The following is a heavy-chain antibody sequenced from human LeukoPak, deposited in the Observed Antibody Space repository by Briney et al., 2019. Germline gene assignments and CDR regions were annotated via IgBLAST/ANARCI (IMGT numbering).Heavy chain of an antibody. CDR2: ISWSSGSI. V-gene: IGHV3-9*01. CDR1: GFTFDDYA. D-gene: IGHD2-2*01. CDR3: AKDMAAGYCSSTSCYPFDY. J-gene: IGHJ4*02. Sequence: PGGSLRLSCAASGFTFDDYAMHWVRQAPGKGLEWVSGISWSSGSIGYADSMKGRFTISRDNAKNSLYLQMNSLRAEDTALYYCAKDMAAGYCSSTSCYPFDYWGLGTLVTVSS.